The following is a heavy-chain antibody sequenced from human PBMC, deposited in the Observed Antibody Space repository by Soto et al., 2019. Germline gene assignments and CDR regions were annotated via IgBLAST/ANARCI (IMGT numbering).Heavy chain of an antibody. CDR1: GFTFSDYY. CDR3: ARSQNGRFSY. CDR2: LNGDGSST. J-gene: IGHJ4*02. D-gene: IGHD1-26*01. V-gene: IGHV3-74*01. Sequence: GALRLSCAASGFTFSDYYMHWVRQAPGKGLVWVSRLNGDGSSTNYADSVKGRFTISRDNAKNTLYLQMNSLRAEDTPVYYCARSQNGRFSYWGQGSLVPSPQ.